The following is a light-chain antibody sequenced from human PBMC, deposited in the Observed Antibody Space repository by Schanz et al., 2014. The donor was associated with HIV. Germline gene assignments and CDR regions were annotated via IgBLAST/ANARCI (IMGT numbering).Light chain of an antibody. V-gene: IGKV3-11*01. CDR2: DAS. Sequence: ETVLTQSPATLSLSPGERATLSCRASQSVSGYLNWYQQKPGQAPRLLIYDASNRATGIPARFSGSDSGTDFLLTITRAEPEDFATYYCQHYDISRGTFGGGTRVEIK. CDR1: QSVSGY. CDR3: QHYDISRGT. J-gene: IGKJ4*01.